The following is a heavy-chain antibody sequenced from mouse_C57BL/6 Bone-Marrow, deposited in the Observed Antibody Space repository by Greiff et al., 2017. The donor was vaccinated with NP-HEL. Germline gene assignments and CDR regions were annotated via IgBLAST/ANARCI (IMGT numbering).Heavy chain of an antibody. CDR2: IHPNSGST. CDR1: GYTFTSYW. V-gene: IGHV1-64*01. J-gene: IGHJ2*01. D-gene: IGHD1-1*01. Sequence: QVQLQQPGAELVKPGASVKLSCKASGYTFTSYWMHWVKQRPGQGLAWIGMIHPNSGSTNYNEKFKSKATLTVDKSSSTAYMQLSSLTSEDSAVYYCARGGLLRYYFDYWGQGTTLTVSS. CDR3: ARGGLLRYYFDY.